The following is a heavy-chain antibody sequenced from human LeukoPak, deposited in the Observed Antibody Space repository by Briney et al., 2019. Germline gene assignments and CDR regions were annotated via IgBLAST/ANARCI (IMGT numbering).Heavy chain of an antibody. J-gene: IGHJ6*02. V-gene: IGHV3-74*01. D-gene: IGHD6-25*01. CDR2: INSDGSST. CDR3: ARPILRGSNYYYGMDV. Sequence: PGGSLRLSCTGSGFTFSSYWMHWVRQAPGKGLVWVSRINSDGSSTSYADSVKGRFTISRDNAKNTLYLQMNSLRAEDTAVYYCARPILRGSNYYYGMDVWGQGTTVTVSS. CDR1: GFTFSSYW.